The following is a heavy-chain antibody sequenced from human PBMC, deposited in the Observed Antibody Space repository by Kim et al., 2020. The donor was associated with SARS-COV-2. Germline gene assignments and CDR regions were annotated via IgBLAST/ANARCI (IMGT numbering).Heavy chain of an antibody. CDR2: IYYSGST. CDR3: ARDPRLWGVYAYGAFDI. CDR1: GGSISSYY. J-gene: IGHJ3*02. Sequence: SETLSLTCTVSGGSISSYYWSWIRQPPGKGLEWIGYIYYSGSTNYNPSLKSRVTISVDTSKNQFSLKLSSVTAADTAVYYCARDPRLWGVYAYGAFDIWGQGTMVTVSS. D-gene: IGHD2-8*01. V-gene: IGHV4-59*01.